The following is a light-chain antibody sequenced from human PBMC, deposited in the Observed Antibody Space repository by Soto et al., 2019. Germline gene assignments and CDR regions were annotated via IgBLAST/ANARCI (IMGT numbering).Light chain of an antibody. CDR3: QSYDNSLSGHVV. J-gene: IGLJ2*01. CDR2: DNN. CDR1: SSNIGALYD. Sequence: QAVVTQPPSVSGAPGQRVTISCTGSSSNIGALYDVNWYQQLPGTAPKLLIYDNNNRPSGVPDRSSGSKSGTSASLAITGLQAEDEADYYCQSYDNSLSGHVVFGGGTKVTVL. V-gene: IGLV1-40*01.